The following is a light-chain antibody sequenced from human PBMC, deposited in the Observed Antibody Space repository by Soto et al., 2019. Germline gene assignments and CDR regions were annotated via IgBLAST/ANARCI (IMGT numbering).Light chain of an antibody. CDR2: AAS. V-gene: IGKV1-27*01. CDR3: QKYNSAPLT. J-gene: IGKJ4*01. CDR1: QGIGVY. Sequence: DIQMTQSPSSLSASLGDRVTITCRASQGIGVYLAWFQQKPGNAPELLIYAASTLQSGVPSRFSGSGSGTDFTLTVSSLQPEDVATYYCQKYNSAPLTFGGGTRVEIK.